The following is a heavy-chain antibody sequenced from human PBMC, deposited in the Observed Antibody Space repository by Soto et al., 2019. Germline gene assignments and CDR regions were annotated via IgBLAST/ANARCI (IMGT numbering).Heavy chain of an antibody. V-gene: IGHV4-34*01. CDR1: GGSFSGYY. CDR2: INHSGST. J-gene: IGHJ4*02. D-gene: IGHD2-2*02. CDR3: ASSLRYRD. Sequence: QVQLQQWGAGLLKPSETLSLTCAVYGGSFSGYYWSWIRQPPGKGLEWIGEINHSGSTNYNPSLKMRVTISVDTSKNQFSLKLSSVTAADTAVYYCASSLRYRDWGQGTLVTVSS.